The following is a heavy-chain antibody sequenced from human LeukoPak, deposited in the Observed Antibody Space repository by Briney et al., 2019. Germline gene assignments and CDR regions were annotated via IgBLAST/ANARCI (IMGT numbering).Heavy chain of an antibody. Sequence: GGSLRLSCAASGFTFSSYAMSWVRHAPGKGLEWVSAISGSCGSTYYADSVKGRFTISRDNSKNTLYLQTKSLRAEDTAVYYCARYYRLDYWGQGTLVTVSS. CDR3: ARYYRLDY. D-gene: IGHD2-15*01. J-gene: IGHJ4*02. CDR1: GFTFSSYA. CDR2: ISGSCGST. V-gene: IGHV3-23*01.